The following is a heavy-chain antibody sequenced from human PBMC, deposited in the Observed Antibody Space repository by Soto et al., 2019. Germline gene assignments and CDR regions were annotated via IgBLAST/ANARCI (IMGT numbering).Heavy chain of an antibody. Sequence: QVQLVQSGAEVKKPGSSVTVSCKASGGTFSSSAISWVRQAPGQGLEWMGGIIPIFGTANYAQKFQGRVTITADESTSTAYMELSSLRSEDTAVYYCARAVAGFLYYGMDVWGQGTTVTVSS. D-gene: IGHD6-19*01. V-gene: IGHV1-69*01. CDR3: ARAVAGFLYYGMDV. CDR2: IIPIFGTA. J-gene: IGHJ6*02. CDR1: GGTFSSSA.